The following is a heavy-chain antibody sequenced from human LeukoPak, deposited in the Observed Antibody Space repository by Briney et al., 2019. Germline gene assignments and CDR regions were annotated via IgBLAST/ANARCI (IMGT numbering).Heavy chain of an antibody. D-gene: IGHD3-10*01. CDR3: AKDPSYYGSWVLFDY. J-gene: IGHJ4*02. CDR2: IRYDGSNK. V-gene: IGHV3-30*02. Sequence: GGSLRLSCAASGFTFSSYSMDWVRQAPGKGLEWVAFIRYDGSNKYYADSVKGRFTISRDNSKNTLYLQMNSLRAEDTAVYYCAKDPSYYGSWVLFDYWGQGTLVTVSS. CDR1: GFTFSSYS.